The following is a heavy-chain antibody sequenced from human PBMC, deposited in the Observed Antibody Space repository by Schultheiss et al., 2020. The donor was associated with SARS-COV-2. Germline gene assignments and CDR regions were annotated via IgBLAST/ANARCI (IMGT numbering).Heavy chain of an antibody. V-gene: IGHV3-33*08. D-gene: IGHD6-13*01. CDR2: IWYDGSNK. CDR1: GFTFSSYS. Sequence: GGSLRLSCAASGFTFSSYSMNWVRQAPGKGLEWVAVIWYDGSNKYYADSVKGRFTISRDNSKNTLYLQMNSLRAEDTAVYYCARDRRQLVGLDAFDIWGQGTMVTVSS. J-gene: IGHJ3*02. CDR3: ARDRRQLVGLDAFDI.